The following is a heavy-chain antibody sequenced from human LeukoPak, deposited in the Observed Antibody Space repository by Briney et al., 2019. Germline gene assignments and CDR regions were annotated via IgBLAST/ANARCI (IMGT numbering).Heavy chain of an antibody. Sequence: PSETLSLTCTVSGGSISSGGYYWSWIRQHPGKGLEWIGYIYYSGSTYYNPSLKSRVTISVDTSKNQFSLKLSSVTAADTAVYYCARRDGSGSYYNWVDYWGQGTLVTVSS. V-gene: IGHV4-31*03. J-gene: IGHJ5*01. CDR1: GGSISSGGYY. CDR3: ARRDGSGSYYNWVDY. CDR2: IYYSGST. D-gene: IGHD3-10*01.